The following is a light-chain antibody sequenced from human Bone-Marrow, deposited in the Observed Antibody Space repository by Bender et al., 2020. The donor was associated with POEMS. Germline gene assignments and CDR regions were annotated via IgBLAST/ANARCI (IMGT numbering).Light chain of an antibody. CDR1: SSDVGSYNL. CDR2: AVT. CDR3: SSYTSTSVYV. V-gene: IGLV2-14*02. J-gene: IGLJ1*01. Sequence: QSALTQPASVSGSPGQSITISCTGTSSDVGSYNLVSWYQQHPGKAPKLMIYAVTNRPSGISNRFSGSKSDNSASLTISGLQAEDEADYYCSSYTSTSVYVFGTGTKVTVL.